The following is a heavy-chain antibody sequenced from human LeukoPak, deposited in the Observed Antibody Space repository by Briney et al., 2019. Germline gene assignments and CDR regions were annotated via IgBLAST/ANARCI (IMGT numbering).Heavy chain of an antibody. D-gene: IGHD5-18*01. CDR3: ARDRRYSYGTLYYYYGMDV. CDR1: GFTFSSYS. CDR2: ISSSSSYI. Sequence: PGGSLRLSCAASGFTFSSYSMNWVRQAPGKGLEWVSSISSSSSYIYYADSVKGRFTISRDNAKNSLYLQMNSLRAEDTAVYYCARDRRYSYGTLYYYYGMDVWGQGTTVTVSS. V-gene: IGHV3-21*01. J-gene: IGHJ6*02.